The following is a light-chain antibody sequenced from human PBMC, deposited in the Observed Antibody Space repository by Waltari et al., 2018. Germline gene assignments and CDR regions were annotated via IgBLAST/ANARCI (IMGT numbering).Light chain of an antibody. CDR2: EVN. CDR1: RSDVGDYKY. Sequence: QSALTQPPSASGSPGQSVTISCSGTRSDVGDYKYVSWYQYYPGKAPKLILYEVNKRPSGVPDRFYGSRSGSTAFLTVSGLQADDEADYYCSSHTTRSTWVFGGGTKLTVL. V-gene: IGLV2-8*01. CDR3: SSHTTRSTWV. J-gene: IGLJ3*02.